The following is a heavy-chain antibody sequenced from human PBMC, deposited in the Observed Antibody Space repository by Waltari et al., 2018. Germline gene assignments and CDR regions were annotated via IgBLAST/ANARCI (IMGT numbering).Heavy chain of an antibody. D-gene: IGHD6-6*01. CDR3: AREKGSSRFDP. CDR2: IYYSGST. CDR1: GGSISSYY. Sequence: QVQLQVSGPGLVKPSETLSLTCTVSGGSISSYYWSWIRQHPGKGLEWIGYIYYSGSTNYNPSLKSRITISVDTSKNQFSLKLSSVTAADTAVYYCAREKGSSRFDPWGQGTLVTVSS. V-gene: IGHV4-59*01. J-gene: IGHJ5*02.